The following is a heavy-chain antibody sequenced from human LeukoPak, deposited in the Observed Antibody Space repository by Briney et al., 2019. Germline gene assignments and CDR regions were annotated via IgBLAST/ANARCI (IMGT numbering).Heavy chain of an antibody. CDR1: GGSISSYY. Sequence: SETLSLTCTVSGGSISSYYWSWIRQPPGKGLEWIGYIYTSGSTNYNPSLKGRVTISVNTPKNQFSLKLSSVTAADTAVYYCARLSYYDSTVDYWGQGTLVTVSS. J-gene: IGHJ4*02. CDR2: IYTSGST. CDR3: ARLSYYDSTVDY. D-gene: IGHD3-22*01. V-gene: IGHV4-4*09.